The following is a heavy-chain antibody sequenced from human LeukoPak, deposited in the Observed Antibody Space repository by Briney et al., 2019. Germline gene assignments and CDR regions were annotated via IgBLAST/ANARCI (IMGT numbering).Heavy chain of an antibody. CDR3: ARDQSGGDYDWLDT. J-gene: IGHJ5*02. V-gene: IGHV1-18*01. CDR1: GYTFIMYG. CDR2: ISLYNGYR. Sequence: ASVKVSFKASGYTFIMYGITWVRQAPGQGLEWLGRISLYNGYRNYAQNLQGRVTMTTDTSTTTAYMELKSLRSDDTAVYYCARDQSGGDYDWLDTWGQGTLVTVST. D-gene: IGHD4-17*01.